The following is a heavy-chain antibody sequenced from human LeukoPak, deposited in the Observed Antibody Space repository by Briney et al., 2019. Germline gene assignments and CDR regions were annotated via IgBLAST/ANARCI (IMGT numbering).Heavy chain of an antibody. CDR2: MNPNSGNT. V-gene: IGHV1-8*03. Sequence: ASVKVSCKASGYTFTSYDINWVRQATGQGLEWMGWMNPNSGNTGYAQKFQGRVTITRNTSISTAYMEPSSLRSEDTAVYYCARPCTSCYDYYYYMDVWGKGTTVTVSS. CDR3: ARPCTSCYDYYYYMDV. J-gene: IGHJ6*03. CDR1: GYTFTSYD. D-gene: IGHD2-2*01.